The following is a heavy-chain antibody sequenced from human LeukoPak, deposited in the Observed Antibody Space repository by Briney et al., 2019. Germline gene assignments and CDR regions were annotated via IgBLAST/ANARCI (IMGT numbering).Heavy chain of an antibody. CDR1: GFTFNNYA. D-gene: IGHD3-22*01. CDR2: ISGGGGST. J-gene: IGHJ3*02. V-gene: IGHV3-23*01. Sequence: GGSLRLSCAASGFTFNNYAMSWVRQTPGKGLEWVSAISGGGGSTYYADSVKGRFTISRDNSKNTLYLQMNSLRAEDTAVYYCAKPRITMIVDAFDIWGQGTMVTVSS. CDR3: AKPRITMIVDAFDI.